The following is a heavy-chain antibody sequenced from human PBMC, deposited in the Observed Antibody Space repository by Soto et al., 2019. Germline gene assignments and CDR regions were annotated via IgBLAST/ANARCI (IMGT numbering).Heavy chain of an antibody. D-gene: IGHD3-16*01. Sequence: SETLSLTCFVSGASISTRSYYWSWIRQPPGKGLEWIATMYYSGSTYYSPSLKSRVTISVDTSKNQFSLRLSSVTAADTAVYYCARLHYETYFDYWGQGTLVTVSS. V-gene: IGHV4-39*01. CDR1: GASISTRSYY. J-gene: IGHJ4*02. CDR3: ARLHYETYFDY. CDR2: MYYSGST.